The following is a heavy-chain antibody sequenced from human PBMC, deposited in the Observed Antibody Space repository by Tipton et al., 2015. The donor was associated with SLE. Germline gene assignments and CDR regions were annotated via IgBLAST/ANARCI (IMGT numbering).Heavy chain of an antibody. CDR2: INHGRGT. CDR1: RESFSDYF. D-gene: IGHD3-10*01. Sequence: TLSLTCAVYRESFSDYFWTWIRQPPGKGLQWIGEINHGRGTNYSPSLKSRVTISLDNSQNQFSLKLSSVTAADTAVYYCARGVRYYGSQTYPYYYFYMDVWGKGTTVTVSS. CDR3: ARGVRYYGSQTYPYYYFYMDV. J-gene: IGHJ6*03. V-gene: IGHV4-34*01.